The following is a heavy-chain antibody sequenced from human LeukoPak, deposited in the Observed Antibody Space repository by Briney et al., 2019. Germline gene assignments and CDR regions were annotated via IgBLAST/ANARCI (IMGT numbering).Heavy chain of an antibody. Sequence: SETLSLTCTVSGGSISSYYWSWIRQPPGKGLKWIGYIYYSGSTNYNPSLKSRVTISVDTSKNQFSLKLSSVTAADTAVYYCASSNYDILTGYYFDYWGQGTLVTVSS. CDR3: ASSNYDILTGYYFDY. D-gene: IGHD3-9*01. J-gene: IGHJ4*02. CDR1: GGSISSYY. CDR2: IYYSGST. V-gene: IGHV4-59*01.